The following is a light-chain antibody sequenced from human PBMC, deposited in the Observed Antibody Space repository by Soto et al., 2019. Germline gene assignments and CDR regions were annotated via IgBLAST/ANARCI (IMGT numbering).Light chain of an antibody. J-gene: IGKJ5*01. CDR2: LAS. CDR1: QSLLQSNGNNH. V-gene: IGKV2-28*01. Sequence: DIVLTQSPLSLPVTPGEPASISCRSSQSLLQSNGNNHVDWYLQRPGQSPQLLLYLASSRASGVPDRFSGSGSGTEFSLEISRVEAEDVGVYYCLKAAQSPLTFGQGTRLEIK. CDR3: LKAAQSPLT.